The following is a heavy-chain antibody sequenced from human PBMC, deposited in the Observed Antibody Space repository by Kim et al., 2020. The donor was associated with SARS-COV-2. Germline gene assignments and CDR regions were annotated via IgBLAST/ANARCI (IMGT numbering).Heavy chain of an antibody. CDR1: GFTFSSYA. J-gene: IGHJ4*01. D-gene: IGHD6-13*01. CDR2: ISYDGSNK. CDR3: AGRKKIAAAGNYLDY. Sequence: GGSLRLSCAASGFTFSSYAMHWVRQAPGKGLEWVAVISYDGSNKYYADSVKGRFTISRDNSKNTLYLQMNSLRAEDTAVYYCAGRKKIAAAGNYLDYWG. V-gene: IGHV3-30*04.